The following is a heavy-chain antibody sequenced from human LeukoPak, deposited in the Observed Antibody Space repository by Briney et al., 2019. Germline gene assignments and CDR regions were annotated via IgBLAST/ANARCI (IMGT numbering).Heavy chain of an antibody. CDR2: ISYDGSNK. V-gene: IGHV3-30*18. J-gene: IGHJ3*02. D-gene: IGHD1-26*01. CDR3: AKETWPTVGATYDAFDI. CDR1: GFTFSSYG. Sequence: PGGSLRLSCAASGFTFSSYGMHWVRQAPGKGLEWVAVISYDGSNKYYADSVKGRFTISRDNSKNTLYLQMNSLRAEDTAVYYCAKETWPTVGATYDAFDIWGQGTMVTVSS.